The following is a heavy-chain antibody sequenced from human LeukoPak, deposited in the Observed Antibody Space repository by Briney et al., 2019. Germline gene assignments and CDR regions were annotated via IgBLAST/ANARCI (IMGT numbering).Heavy chain of an antibody. Sequence: ASVKVSCKVSGYTLTELSMHWVRQAPGKGIEWKGGFDPEDGETIYAQKFQGRVTMTEDTSTDTAYMELSSLRSEDTAVYYCATQLGNYYDSSGGDWGQGTLVTVSS. CDR3: ATQLGNYYDSSGGD. J-gene: IGHJ4*02. D-gene: IGHD3-22*01. CDR2: FDPEDGET. CDR1: GYTLTELS. V-gene: IGHV1-24*01.